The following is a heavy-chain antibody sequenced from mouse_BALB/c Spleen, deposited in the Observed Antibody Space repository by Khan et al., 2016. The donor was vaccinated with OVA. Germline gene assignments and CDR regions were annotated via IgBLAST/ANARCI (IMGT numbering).Heavy chain of an antibody. J-gene: IGHJ4*01. CDR1: GYTFTSYW. D-gene: IGHD1-1*01. CDR3: AISNYYGNSLYAMDY. Sequence: DLVKPGASVKLSCKASGYTFTSYWINWIKQRPGQGLEWIGHIAPGSGSTYYNEMFKGKATLTVDTSSSTAYIQLSSLSSEDSAVYFCAISNYYGNSLYAMDYWGQGTSVTVSS. V-gene: IGHV1S41*01. CDR2: IAPGSGST.